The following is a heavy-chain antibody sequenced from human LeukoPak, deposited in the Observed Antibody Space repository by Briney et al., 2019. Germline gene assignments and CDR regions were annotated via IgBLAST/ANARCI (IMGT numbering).Heavy chain of an antibody. Sequence: ASVKVSCKASGGTFIIYAISWVRQAPGQGLEWMGGIIPIFGTANYAQKFQGRVTITADESTSTAYMELSSLRSEDTAVYYCARQTNRWFDPWGQGTLVTVSS. V-gene: IGHV1-69*13. J-gene: IGHJ5*02. CDR1: GGTFIIYA. CDR2: IIPIFGTA. D-gene: IGHD1-7*01. CDR3: ARQTNRWFDP.